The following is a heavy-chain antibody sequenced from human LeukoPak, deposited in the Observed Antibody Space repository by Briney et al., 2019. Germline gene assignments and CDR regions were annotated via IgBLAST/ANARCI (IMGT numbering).Heavy chain of an antibody. J-gene: IGHJ4*02. V-gene: IGHV1-2*02. D-gene: IGHD2-2*01. CDR1: GCTFSSYA. CDR3: ARVGVPAANGMAFDY. CDR2: INPNSGDT. Sequence: GASVRVSCKASGCTFSSYAISWVRQAPGQGLEWMGWINPNSGDTNYAQKFQGRVTVTRDTSISTAYMELSRLTSDDTAVYYCARVGVPAANGMAFDYWGQGTLVTVSS.